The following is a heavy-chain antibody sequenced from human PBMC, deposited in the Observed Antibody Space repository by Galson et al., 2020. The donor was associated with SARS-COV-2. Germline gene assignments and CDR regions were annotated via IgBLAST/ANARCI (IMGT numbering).Heavy chain of an antibody. CDR2: ISSNGGTP. J-gene: IGHJ5*02. CDR1: GLLFSDHA. D-gene: IGHD2-2*01. CDR3: LSDSSTRQNH. V-gene: IGHV3-64D*06. Sequence: GGSLRLPCSASGLLFSDHAIHWVHQAPGKGLEYVSAISSNGGTPFYPDSVNGRFTMSRDNSKNTFYLQMTALRLEDTAFFYCLSDSSTRQNHWGQGTLVTVSS.